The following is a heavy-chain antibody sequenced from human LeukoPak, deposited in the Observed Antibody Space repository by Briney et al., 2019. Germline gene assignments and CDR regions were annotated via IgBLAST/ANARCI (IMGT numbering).Heavy chain of an antibody. D-gene: IGHD5-18*01. CDR2: ISYDGSSK. J-gene: IGHJ3*02. V-gene: IGHV3-30*04. CDR1: GFTFSTYA. CDR3: ARARSSYGYGDAFDI. Sequence: GGSLRLSCAAPGFTFSTYAMHWVRQAPGKGLEWVAVISYDGSSKYYVDSVKGRFTISRDNSKNTLYLQMNSLRAEDTAVYYCARARSSYGYGDAFDIWGQGTMVTVSS.